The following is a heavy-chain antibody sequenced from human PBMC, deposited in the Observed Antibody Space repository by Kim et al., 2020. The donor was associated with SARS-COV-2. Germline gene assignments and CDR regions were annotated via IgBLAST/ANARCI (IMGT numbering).Heavy chain of an antibody. D-gene: IGHD1-1*01. J-gene: IGHJ6*02. V-gene: IGHV1-69*04. CDR3: ARVGLSWNDNGYYYGMDV. CDR2: IIPILGIA. CDR1: GGTFSSYA. Sequence: SVKVSCKASGGTFSSYAISWVRQAPGQGLEWMGRIIPILGIANYAQKFQGRVTITADKSTSTAYMELSSLRSEDTAVYYCARVGLSWNDNGYYYGMDVWGQGTTVTVSS.